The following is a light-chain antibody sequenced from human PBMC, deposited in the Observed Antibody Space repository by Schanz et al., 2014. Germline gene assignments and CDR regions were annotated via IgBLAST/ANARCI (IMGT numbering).Light chain of an antibody. CDR2: GAS. V-gene: IGKV3-11*01. J-gene: IGKJ4*01. CDR3: QQYSKSPLT. Sequence: EIVLTQSPATLSLSPGERATLSCRASQSVSSYLAWYQQKPGQAPRLLMYGASTRATGIPPRFSGSMSGTVFTLTISRLEPEDFAVYYCQQYSKSPLTFGGGTKVEI. CDR1: QSVSSY.